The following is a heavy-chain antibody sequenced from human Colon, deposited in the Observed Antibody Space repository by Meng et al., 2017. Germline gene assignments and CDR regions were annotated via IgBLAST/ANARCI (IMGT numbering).Heavy chain of an antibody. D-gene: IGHD2-15*01. CDR2: TKHRSTT. CDR1: GDTDTSGGVY. V-gene: IGHV4-31*02. Sequence: QFLAQRRGLLWLGPARDLTLQVFGDTDTSGGVYLSGSSQHTKKGRVHMGDTKHRSTTHDNPSLKTRLTMYVDTSKNQFSLKLTSVTAADTAVYYCARVVSLVVKGNWFDSWGQGTLVTVSS. J-gene: IGHJ5*01. CDR3: ARVVSLVVKGNWFDS.